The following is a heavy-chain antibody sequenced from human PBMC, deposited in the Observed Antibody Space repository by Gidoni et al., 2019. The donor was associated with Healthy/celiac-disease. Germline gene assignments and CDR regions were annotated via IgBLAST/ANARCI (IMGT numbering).Heavy chain of an antibody. Sequence: EVQLLESGGGLVQPGGSLRLSCAASGFTFSSYAMSWVRQAPGKGLEWVSAISGSGGSTYYADSVKGRFTISRDNSKNTLYLQMNSLRAEDTAVYYCAKDQYDSVSYYYYYYGMDVWGQGTTVTVSS. D-gene: IGHD3-3*01. CDR1: GFTFSSYA. CDR2: ISGSGGST. V-gene: IGHV3-23*01. CDR3: AKDQYDSVSYYYYYYGMDV. J-gene: IGHJ6*02.